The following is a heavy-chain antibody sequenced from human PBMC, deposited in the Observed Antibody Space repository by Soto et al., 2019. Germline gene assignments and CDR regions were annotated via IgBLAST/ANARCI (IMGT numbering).Heavy chain of an antibody. V-gene: IGHV4-4*07. Sequence: QVQLQESGPGLVKPSETLSLTCSVSGGSISAYYWSWIRQSAGEGLEWIGRVYDGGRTNYNPSLNIRVTMSVDTSRNQISLKLTSVTAADTAVYYCARDAPYYQQYYYTMEVWGQGTTVTVSS. J-gene: IGHJ6*02. D-gene: IGHD3-10*01. CDR2: VYDGGRT. CDR3: ARDAPYYQQYYYTMEV. CDR1: GGSISAYY.